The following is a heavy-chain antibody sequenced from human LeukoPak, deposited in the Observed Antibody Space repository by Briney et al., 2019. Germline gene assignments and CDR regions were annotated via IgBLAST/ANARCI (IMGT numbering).Heavy chain of an antibody. D-gene: IGHD4-17*01. CDR1: GFTFSSYA. CDR3: AKVETVTTGNWFDP. CDR2: ISGSGGST. Sequence: GGSLRLSCAASGFTFSSYAMSWVRQAPGKGLEWVSAISGSGGSTYYADSVKGRFTISRDNSKNTLHLQMNSLRAEDTAVYYCAKVETVTTGNWFDPWGQGTLVTVSS. V-gene: IGHV3-23*01. J-gene: IGHJ5*02.